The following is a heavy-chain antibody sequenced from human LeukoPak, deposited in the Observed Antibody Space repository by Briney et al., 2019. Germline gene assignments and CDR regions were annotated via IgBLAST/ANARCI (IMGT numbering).Heavy chain of an antibody. Sequence: GGSLRLSCAASGFTFSSYGMHRVRQAPGKGLEWVAFIRYDGSNKYYADSVKGRFTISRDNSKNTLYLQMNSLRAEDTAVYYCAKELRWSKKGDYWGQGTLVTVSS. CDR2: IRYDGSNK. J-gene: IGHJ4*02. D-gene: IGHD4-23*01. CDR1: GFTFSSYG. V-gene: IGHV3-30*02. CDR3: AKELRWSKKGDY.